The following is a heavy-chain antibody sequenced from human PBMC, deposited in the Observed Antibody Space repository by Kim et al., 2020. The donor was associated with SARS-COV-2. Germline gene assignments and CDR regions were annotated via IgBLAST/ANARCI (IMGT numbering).Heavy chain of an antibody. D-gene: IGHD6-13*01. J-gene: IGHJ3*02. V-gene: IGHV1-18*01. Sequence: AQKLEGRVTMTTDTSTSTADMELRSLRSDDTAVYYCARGQQLLAPDAFDIWGQGTMVTVSS. CDR3: ARGQQLLAPDAFDI.